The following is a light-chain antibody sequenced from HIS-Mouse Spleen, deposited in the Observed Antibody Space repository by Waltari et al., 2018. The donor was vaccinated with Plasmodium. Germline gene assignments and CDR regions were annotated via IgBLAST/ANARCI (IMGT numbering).Light chain of an antibody. Sequence: DIQMTQSPSTLSASVGARVTIPFRASQSISSWLAWYQQKPGKAPKLLIYKASSLESGVPSRFSGSGSGTEFTLTISSLQPDDFATYYCQQYNSYSWTFGQGTKVEIK. CDR3: QQYNSYSWT. V-gene: IGKV1-5*03. CDR2: KAS. CDR1: QSISSW. J-gene: IGKJ1*01.